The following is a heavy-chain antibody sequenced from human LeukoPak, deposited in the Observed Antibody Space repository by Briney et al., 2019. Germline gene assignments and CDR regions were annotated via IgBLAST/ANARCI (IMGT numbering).Heavy chain of an antibody. D-gene: IGHD4-11*01. Sequence: SETLSLTCAVYGGSFSGYYWSWIRQPPGKGLEWIGEINHSGSTNYNPSLKSRVTISVDTSKNQFSLELSSVTAADTAVYYCARLSPLQQSPSYYYGMDVWGQGTTVTVSS. CDR3: ARLSPLQQSPSYYYGMDV. CDR1: GGSFSGYY. CDR2: INHSGST. J-gene: IGHJ6*02. V-gene: IGHV4-34*01.